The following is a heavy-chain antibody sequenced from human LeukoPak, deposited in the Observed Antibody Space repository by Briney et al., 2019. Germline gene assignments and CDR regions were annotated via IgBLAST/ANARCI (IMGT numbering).Heavy chain of an antibody. D-gene: IGHD1-7*01. CDR1: GGSISSYY. CDR2: IYYSGSA. CDR3: ARDQPGYNWNYNNYYGMDV. J-gene: IGHJ6*02. V-gene: IGHV4-59*01. Sequence: PSETLSLTCTVSGGSISSYYWSWIRQPPGKGLEWIGYIYYSGSANYNPSLKSRVTISVDTSKNQFSLKLSSVTAADTAVYYCARDQPGYNWNYNNYYGMDVWGQGTTVTVSS.